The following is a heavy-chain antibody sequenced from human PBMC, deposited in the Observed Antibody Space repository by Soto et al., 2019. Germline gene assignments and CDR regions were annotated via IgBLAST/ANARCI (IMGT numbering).Heavy chain of an antibody. D-gene: IGHD6-13*01. Sequence: EVQLLESGGGLVQPGESLRLSCAGSGFTFNNYAMTWVRQAPGKGPEWVSAISGGGDTTYYADSVKGRFTISRDNSKNTLYLQMNSLRAEDTAVYYFAKHGPPYSRSLTHFWGQGTLVTVSS. V-gene: IGHV3-23*01. J-gene: IGHJ4*02. CDR2: ISGGGDTT. CDR3: AKHGPPYSRSLTHF. CDR1: GFTFNNYA.